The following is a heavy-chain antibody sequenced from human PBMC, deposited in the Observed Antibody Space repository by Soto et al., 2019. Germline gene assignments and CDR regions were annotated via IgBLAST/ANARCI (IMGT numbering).Heavy chain of an antibody. CDR3: VRGGGGGLFDP. CDR1: GFTFGDSY. V-gene: IGHV3-11*06. Sequence: PGGSLRLSCAGSGFTFGDSYMSWIRQAPGKELEWLSYISPGSRYPAYADPVKGRFTISRDNAKRSLYLQMMSLTAEDTAIYYCVRGGGGGLFDPWGQGTMVTVSS. D-gene: IGHD2-15*01. CDR2: ISPGSRYP. J-gene: IGHJ5*02.